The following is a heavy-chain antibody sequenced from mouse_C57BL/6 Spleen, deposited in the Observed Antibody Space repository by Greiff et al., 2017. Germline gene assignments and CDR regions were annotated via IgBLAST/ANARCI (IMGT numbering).Heavy chain of an antibody. D-gene: IGHD2-1*01. CDR3: ARKSLYYGNYLAMDY. V-gene: IGHV1-85*01. CDR2: IYPRDGST. J-gene: IGHJ4*01. Sequence: VQLQQSGPELVKPGASVKLSCKASGYTFTSYDINWVKQRPGQGLEWIGWIYPRDGSTTYNEKFKGKATLTVDTSSSTAYMELHSLTSEDSAVYFCARKSLYYGNYLAMDYWGQGTSVTVSS. CDR1: GYTFTSYD.